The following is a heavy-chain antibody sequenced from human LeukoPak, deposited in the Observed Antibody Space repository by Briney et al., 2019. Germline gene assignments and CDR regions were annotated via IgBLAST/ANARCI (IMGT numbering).Heavy chain of an antibody. V-gene: IGHV4-34*01. Sequence: SETLSLTCAVYGGSFSGYYWSWIRQPPGKGLEWIGEINHSGSTNYNPSLKSRVTISVDTSKNQFSLKLSSVTAADTAVYYCARDRGYSYGHQFDYWGQGTPVTVSS. CDR2: INHSGST. J-gene: IGHJ4*02. CDR3: ARDRGYSYGHQFDY. CDR1: GGSFSGYY. D-gene: IGHD5-18*01.